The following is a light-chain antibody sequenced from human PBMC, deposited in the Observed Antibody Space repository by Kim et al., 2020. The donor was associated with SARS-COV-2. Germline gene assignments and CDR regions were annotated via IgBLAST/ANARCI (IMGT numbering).Light chain of an antibody. Sequence: GQSITISCTGTSSDFGIYSYVSWYQQHPGKAPKLLLFDVSRRPSGVSNRFSGSKSGNTASLTISGLQPEDVADYYCSSYTGSRTTVFGTGTKVTVL. CDR2: DVS. J-gene: IGLJ1*01. CDR3: SSYTGSRTTV. CDR1: SSDFGIYSY. V-gene: IGLV2-14*04.